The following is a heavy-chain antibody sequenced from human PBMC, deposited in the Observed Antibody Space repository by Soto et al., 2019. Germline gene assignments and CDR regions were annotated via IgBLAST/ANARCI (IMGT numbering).Heavy chain of an antibody. V-gene: IGHV4-39*01. CDR3: ARGWDKVPYYYYMDV. Sequence: SETLSLTCTVSGGSISSSSYYWGWIRQPPGKGLEWIGSIYYSGSTYYNPSLKSRVTISVDTSKNQFSLKLNSVTPEDTAVYYCARGWDKVPYYYYMDVWGKGTTVTVSS. J-gene: IGHJ6*03. CDR1: GGSISSSSYY. D-gene: IGHD1-26*01. CDR2: IYYSGST.